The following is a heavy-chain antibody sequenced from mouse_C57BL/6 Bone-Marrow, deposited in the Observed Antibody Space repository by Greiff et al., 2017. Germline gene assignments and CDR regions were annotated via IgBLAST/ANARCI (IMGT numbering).Heavy chain of an antibody. D-gene: IGHD2-3*01. CDR2: ISSGGSYT. J-gene: IGHJ3*01. Sequence: DVQLVESGGDLVKPGGSLKLSCAASGFTFSSYGMSWVRQTPDKRLEWVATISSGGSYTYYPDSVKGRFTISRDNAKNTLYLQMSSLKSEDTAMYYCARRLLRWFAYWGQGTLVTVSA. CDR1: GFTFSSYG. CDR3: ARRLLRWFAY. V-gene: IGHV5-6*01.